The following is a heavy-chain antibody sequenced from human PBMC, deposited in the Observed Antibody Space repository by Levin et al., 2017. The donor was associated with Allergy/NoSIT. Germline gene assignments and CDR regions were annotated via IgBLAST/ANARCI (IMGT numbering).Heavy chain of an antibody. J-gene: IGHJ4*02. D-gene: IGHD1-26*01. CDR3: AKDSYRYSGSSDY. CDR1: GFTFSSYG. Sequence: QAGGSLRLSCAASGFTFSSYGMHWVRQAPGKGLEWVAVISYDAKNKNYVDSVKGRFTISRDNSKNTLYLQMNSLRAEDTALYYCAKDSYRYSGSSDYWGQGTLVTVSS. V-gene: IGHV3-30*18. CDR2: ISYDAKNK.